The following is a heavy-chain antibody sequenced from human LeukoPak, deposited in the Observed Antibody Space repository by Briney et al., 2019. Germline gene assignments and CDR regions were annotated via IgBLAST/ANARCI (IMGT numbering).Heavy chain of an antibody. Sequence: GGSLRLSCTASGFTFTNAWMTWVREAPGKGLEWVGRIKSKTDGGTTDYAAPVKGRFTISRDDSKNTLFLQMNSLKAEDTAIYYCTTETYSSSWYGTWFDPWGQGTLVTVSS. CDR2: IKSKTDGGTT. CDR3: TTETYSSSWYGTWFDP. CDR1: GFTFTNAW. D-gene: IGHD6-13*01. V-gene: IGHV3-15*01. J-gene: IGHJ5*02.